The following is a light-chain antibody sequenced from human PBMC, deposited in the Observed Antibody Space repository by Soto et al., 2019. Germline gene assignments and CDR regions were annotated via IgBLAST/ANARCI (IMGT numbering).Light chain of an antibody. CDR3: QQYGFS. CDR2: DAS. V-gene: IGKV1-5*01. CDR1: QSVSYW. J-gene: IGKJ3*01. Sequence: DIQMTQSPSTLSASVGDRVTITCRASQSVSYWLAWYQQKPGMAPKVLIHDASSLESGVPSRFRGSGSGKAFTLPISSLQPDDFATYYCQQYGFSLSPGTKVEI.